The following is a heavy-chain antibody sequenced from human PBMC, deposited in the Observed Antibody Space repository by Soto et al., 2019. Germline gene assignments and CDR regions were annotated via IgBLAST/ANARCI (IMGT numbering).Heavy chain of an antibody. CDR3: ARGHIWGSYRYAWFDP. D-gene: IGHD3-16*02. CDR1: GASISSYY. CDR2: IYYSGST. V-gene: IGHV4-59*01. J-gene: IGHJ5*02. Sequence: TLSLTCTVSGASISSYYWSWIRQPPGKGLEWIGYIYYSGSTNYNPSLKSRVTISVDTSKNQFSLKLSSVTAADTAVYYCARGHIWGSYRYAWFDPWGQGTLVTVS.